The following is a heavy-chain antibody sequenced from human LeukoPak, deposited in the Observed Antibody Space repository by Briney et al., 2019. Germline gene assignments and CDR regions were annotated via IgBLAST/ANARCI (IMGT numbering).Heavy chain of an antibody. CDR2: IYYSGTT. D-gene: IGHD2-21*02. V-gene: IGHV4-59*13. CDR1: GGSISSYY. Sequence: SETLSLTCTVSGGSISSYYWNWIRQPPGKGLEWIGYIYYSGTTNYNPSLKSRVTISVDTSKNQFSLKLSSVTAADTAVYYCARRAYCGGDCYSFDYWGQGTLVTVSS. CDR3: ARRAYCGGDCYSFDY. J-gene: IGHJ4*02.